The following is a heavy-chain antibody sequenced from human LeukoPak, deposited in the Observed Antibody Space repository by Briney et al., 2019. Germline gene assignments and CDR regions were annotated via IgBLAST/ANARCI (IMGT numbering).Heavy chain of an antibody. J-gene: IGHJ4*02. CDR2: AYHIGGT. V-gene: IGHV4-59*08. D-gene: IGHD2-2*01. CDR3: ARQGRNRDFCSSISCHYFDF. CDR1: TGSLSSVY. Sequence: SQTLSLTCTVSTGSLSSVYCGWIRPPQGEALEWNGKAYHIGGTNYNPCLKSRVTISVNTSKTKFYLKLSSVTAADTAVYYCARQGRNRDFCSSISCHYFDFWGQGALATVSS.